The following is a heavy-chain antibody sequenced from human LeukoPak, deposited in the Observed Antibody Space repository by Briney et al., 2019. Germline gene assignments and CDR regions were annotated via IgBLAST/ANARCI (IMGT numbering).Heavy chain of an antibody. CDR2: ISYDGSNK. D-gene: IGHD6-13*01. CDR3: ASVGPTIAAAEGLYYYYGMDV. Sequence: GGSLRLSCAASGFTFSSYAMHWVRQAPGKGLEWVAVISYDGSNKYYADSVKGRFTISRNNSKNTLYLQMNSLRAEDTAVYYCASVGPTIAAAEGLYYYYGMDVWGQGTTVTVSS. CDR1: GFTFSSYA. V-gene: IGHV3-30-3*01. J-gene: IGHJ6*02.